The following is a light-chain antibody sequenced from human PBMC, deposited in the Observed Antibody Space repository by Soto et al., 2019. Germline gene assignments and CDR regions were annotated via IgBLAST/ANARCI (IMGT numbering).Light chain of an antibody. CDR2: EGS. J-gene: IGLJ1*01. CDR1: SSVVGSYNL. V-gene: IGLV2-23*01. Sequence: QSALTQPASVSGSPGQSITISCTGTSSVVGSYNLVSWYQQHPGKAPKLMIYEGSKRPSGVSNRFSGSKSGNTASLTISGLQAGDEADYYCCSYAGSSTYVFGTGTKVTV. CDR3: CSYAGSSTYV.